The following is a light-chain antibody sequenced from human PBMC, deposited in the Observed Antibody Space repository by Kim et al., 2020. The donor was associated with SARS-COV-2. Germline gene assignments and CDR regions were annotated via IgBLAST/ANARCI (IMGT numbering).Light chain of an antibody. CDR3: AAWDDSLSGRV. J-gene: IGLJ3*02. CDR2: KNN. Sequence: GQRVTISCSGSSSNIGSKYVYWYQQLPGTAPKLLIYKNNQRPSGVPDRCSGAKSGASASLAISGLRSEDEADYYCAAWDDSLSGRVFGGGTQLTVL. CDR1: SSNIGSKY. V-gene: IGLV1-47*01.